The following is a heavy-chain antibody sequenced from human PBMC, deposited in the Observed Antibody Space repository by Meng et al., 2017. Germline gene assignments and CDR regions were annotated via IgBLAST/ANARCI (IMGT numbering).Heavy chain of an antibody. J-gene: IGHJ4*02. CDR1: GFTVSSNY. CDR3: ARDYGDHLGFDY. V-gene: IGHV3-53*01. CDR2: IYSGGST. D-gene: IGHD4-17*01. Sequence: VQWLEPEGALIQSGGSLRLSCAASGFTVSSNYMSWVRQAPGKGLEWVSVIYSGGSTYYADSVKGRFTISRDNSKNTLYLQMNSLRAEDTAVHYCARDYGDHLGFDYWGQGTLVTVSS.